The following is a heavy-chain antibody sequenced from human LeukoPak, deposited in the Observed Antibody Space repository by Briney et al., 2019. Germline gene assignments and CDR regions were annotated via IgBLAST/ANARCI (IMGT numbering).Heavy chain of an antibody. J-gene: IGHJ6*03. Sequence: SVKVSCKASGGTFSSYAISWVRQAPGQGLEWMGGIIPIFGTANYAQKFQGRVTITADESTSTAYMELSSLRSEDTAVYYCARVGYSSSPIARGAYYYYYMDVWGKGTTVTVSS. CDR2: IIPIFGTA. V-gene: IGHV1-69*13. CDR3: ARVGYSSSPIARGAYYYYYMDV. CDR1: GGTFSSYA. D-gene: IGHD6-6*01.